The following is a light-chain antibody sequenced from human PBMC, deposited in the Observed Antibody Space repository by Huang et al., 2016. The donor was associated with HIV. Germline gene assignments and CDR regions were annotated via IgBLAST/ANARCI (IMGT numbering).Light chain of an antibody. J-gene: IGKJ2*01. Sequence: IVLTQSPGTLSLSPGERATLSCRTSQSVSSSYLAGYQQKLGLPPRLLSYGASNRATGIPDRFSGSGSGTDFTLIINRLEPEDFAVYYCQQYGSSPPYTFGQGTKLEIK. CDR2: GAS. CDR1: QSVSSSY. V-gene: IGKV3-20*01. CDR3: QQYGSSPPYT.